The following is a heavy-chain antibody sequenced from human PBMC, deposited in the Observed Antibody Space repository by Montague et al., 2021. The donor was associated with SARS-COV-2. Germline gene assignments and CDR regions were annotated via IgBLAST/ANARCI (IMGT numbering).Heavy chain of an antibody. V-gene: IGHV3-74*01. CDR3: AGAPDCGGGSCSSYSYYGMDV. J-gene: IGHJ6*02. CDR2: IDRGGTNT. D-gene: IGHD2-15*01. CDR1: GFTFNNYW. Sequence: SLRLSCAASGFTFNNYWFHWVRQVPGKGLVWVSRIDRGGTNTNYADSVKGRFIISRDNAKNTLYLQMNSLRVEDTALYYCAGAPDCGGGSCSSYSYYGMDVWGQGTTVTVSS.